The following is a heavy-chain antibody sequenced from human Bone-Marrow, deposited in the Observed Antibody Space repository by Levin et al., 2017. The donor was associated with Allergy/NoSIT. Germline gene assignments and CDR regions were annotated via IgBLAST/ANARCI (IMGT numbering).Heavy chain of an antibody. CDR2: ISSSTSLI. CDR3: ARSPANFDWLFLFDS. D-gene: IGHD3-9*01. J-gene: IGHJ4*02. CDR1: GFTFSTYS. V-gene: IGHV3-48*01. Sequence: GGSLRLSCAASGFTFSTYSMNWVRQAPGKGLEWVSFISSSTSLIYYADSVKGRFTISRDNAKNSLYLQMNSLRAEDTAVYYCARSPANFDWLFLFDSWGQGTLVTVSS.